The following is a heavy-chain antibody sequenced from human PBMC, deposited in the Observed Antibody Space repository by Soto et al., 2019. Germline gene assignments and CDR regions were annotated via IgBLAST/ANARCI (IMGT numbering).Heavy chain of an antibody. CDR3: AKKVNSGPGSQYFDY. CDR2: FRTGGGDGTT. Sequence: HPGDSPRSPRAASGFTFSTYSISWVRQAPGKGLEWGSVFRTGGGDGTTYYADSVEGRFTISRDNSKNTLFLQMNSLRAEDTAIYYCAKKVNSGPGSQYFDYWGQGTLVTVSS. V-gene: IGHV3-23*01. D-gene: IGHD3-10*01. CDR1: GFTFSTYS. J-gene: IGHJ4*02.